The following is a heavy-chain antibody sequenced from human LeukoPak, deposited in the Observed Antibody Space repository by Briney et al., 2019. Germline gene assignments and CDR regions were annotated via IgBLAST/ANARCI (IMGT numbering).Heavy chain of an antibody. D-gene: IGHD3-22*01. Sequence: SQTLSLTCTVSGDSISSGDYYWSWIRQPAGKGLEWIGRISSSGSTNYNPSLKSRVTISVDTSKNQFSLKLSSVTAADTAVYYCARSSEGRYYYDSSGFSYYYYYMDVWGKGTTVTISS. CDR1: GDSISSGDYY. J-gene: IGHJ6*03. CDR2: ISSSGST. V-gene: IGHV4-61*02. CDR3: ARSSEGRYYYDSSGFSYYYYYMDV.